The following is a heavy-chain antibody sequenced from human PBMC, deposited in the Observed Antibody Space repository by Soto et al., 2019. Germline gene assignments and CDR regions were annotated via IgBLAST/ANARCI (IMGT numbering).Heavy chain of an antibody. CDR1: GFTFTSSA. D-gene: IGHD2-2*01. V-gene: IGHV1-58*01. CDR3: AAELEGSNINYYYYGMXV. Sequence: GASVKVSCKASGFTFTSSAVQWVRQARGQRLEWIGWIVVGSGNTNYAQKFQERVTITRDMSTSTAYMELSSLRSEDTAVYYCAAELEGSNINYYYYGMXVWGQGTTVTVSS. CDR2: IVVGSGNT. J-gene: IGHJ6*02.